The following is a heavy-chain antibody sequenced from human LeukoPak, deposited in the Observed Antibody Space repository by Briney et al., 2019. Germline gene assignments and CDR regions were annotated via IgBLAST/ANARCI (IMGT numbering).Heavy chain of an antibody. Sequence: VGSLRLSCAASGVTFSTDVMNWVREAAGKGLGWGSAISGPGGGTYYADSVKGRFTISRDNSKNTLYLQMNSLRVEDTATYYCAKAPPGYSSYALPANWGQGTLVTVSS. CDR1: GVTFSTDV. CDR3: AKAPPGYSSYALPAN. V-gene: IGHV3-23*01. J-gene: IGHJ4*02. CDR2: ISGPGGGT. D-gene: IGHD5-12*01.